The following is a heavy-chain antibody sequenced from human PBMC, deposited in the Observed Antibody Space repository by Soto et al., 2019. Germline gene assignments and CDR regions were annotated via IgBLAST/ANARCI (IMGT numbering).Heavy chain of an antibody. Sequence: LSLTCTVSGGSIISGYWSWIRQPPGKGLEWIGYISYSGNTNYNPSFKSRVTMSVDTPKNQFSLRLSSVTTADTAVYYCAGLRGYAGSPIDYWGQGTLVTVSS. CDR3: AGLRGYAGSPIDY. CDR1: GGSIISGY. V-gene: IGHV4-59*01. CDR2: ISYSGNT. J-gene: IGHJ4*02. D-gene: IGHD2-15*01.